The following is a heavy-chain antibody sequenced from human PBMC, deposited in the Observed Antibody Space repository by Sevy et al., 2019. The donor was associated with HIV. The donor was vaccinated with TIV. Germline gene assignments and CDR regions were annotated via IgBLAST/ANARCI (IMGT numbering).Heavy chain of an antibody. CDR3: TTDRFHYYGSGSYYNSVDY. J-gene: IGHJ4*02. D-gene: IGHD3-10*01. V-gene: IGHV3-15*01. CDR2: IKSKTDGGTT. Sequence: GGSLRLSCAASGFTFSNAWMSWVRQAPGKGLEWVGRIKSKTDGGTTDYAAPVKGRFTISRVDSKNTLYLQMNSLKTEDTAVYYCTTDRFHYYGSGSYYNSVDYWGQGTLVTVSS. CDR1: GFTFSNAW.